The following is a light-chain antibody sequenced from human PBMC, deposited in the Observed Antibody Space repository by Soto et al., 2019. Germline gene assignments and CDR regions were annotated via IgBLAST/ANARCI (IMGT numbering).Light chain of an antibody. J-gene: IGLJ2*01. CDR2: LNSXXXX. Sequence: QSVLTQSPSASASLGASVKLTCTLSSGHSSYTIAWHQQQPEKGPRYLMKLNSXXXXXXXXXXXXXFSGSSSGAERYLTIXXLXXXXXXDYYCQTWGTGIRVFGGGTKLTVL. CDR1: SGHSSYT. V-gene: IGLV4-69*01. CDR3: QTWGTGIRV.